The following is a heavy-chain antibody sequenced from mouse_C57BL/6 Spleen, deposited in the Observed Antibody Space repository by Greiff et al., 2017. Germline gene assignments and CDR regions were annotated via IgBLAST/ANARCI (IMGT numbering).Heavy chain of an antibody. CDR3: ARYEVTTPYYYAMDY. J-gene: IGHJ4*01. CDR2: IRNKANGYTT. D-gene: IGHD2-2*01. V-gene: IGHV7-3*01. Sequence: EVQLVESGGGLVQPGGSLSLSCAASGFTFTDYYMSWVRQPPGKALEWLGFIRNKANGYTTEYSASVKGRFTISRDNSQSILYLQLNALRAEDSATYYCARYEVTTPYYYAMDYWGQGTSVTVSS. CDR1: GFTFTDYY.